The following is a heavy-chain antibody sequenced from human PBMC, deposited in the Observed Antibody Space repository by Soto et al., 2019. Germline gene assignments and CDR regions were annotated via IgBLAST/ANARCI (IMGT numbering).Heavy chain of an antibody. J-gene: IGHJ4*02. V-gene: IGHV3-30*18. CDR3: AKGFGWNYLDY. Sequence: QVQLVESGGGVVQPGRSLRLSCAASGFTFSNYGLHWVRQAPGKGLVWVALISYYGTDKYYADSVKGRFTISRDNSKSPLYLQMNSLRTEVKAWYYCAKGFGWNYLDYWGQGTLVTVSS. D-gene: IGHD6-19*01. CDR1: GFTFSNYG. CDR2: ISYYGTDK.